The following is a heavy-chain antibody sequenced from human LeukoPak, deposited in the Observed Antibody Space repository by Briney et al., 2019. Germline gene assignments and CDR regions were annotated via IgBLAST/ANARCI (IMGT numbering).Heavy chain of an antibody. Sequence: SETLSLTCTVSAASFSNSPYYWGWIRQPPGKGLEWVGSIYYSGNTNYNPSLRSRVTMSVDTSKNQFSLKLSSVTAADTAVYYCARVGNYYDSSGYYYDLGAFDIWGQGTMVTVSS. J-gene: IGHJ3*02. CDR3: ARVGNYYDSSGYYYDLGAFDI. V-gene: IGHV4-39*07. CDR1: AASFSNSPYY. CDR2: IYYSGNT. D-gene: IGHD3-22*01.